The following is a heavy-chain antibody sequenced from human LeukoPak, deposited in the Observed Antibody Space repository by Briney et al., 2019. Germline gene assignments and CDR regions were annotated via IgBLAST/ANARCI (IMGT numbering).Heavy chain of an antibody. V-gene: IGHV3-53*05. D-gene: IGHD3-22*01. Sequence: GGSLRLSCAASGFTVTVSSNYMSWVRQAPGKGLECVSIIYSDDSTYYADSVKGRFTISRDKSKSTVFLQMNSLRAEDTAVYYCAKPSYDGSGYYFVPFDYWGQGTLVTVSS. CDR3: AKPSYDGSGYYFVPFDY. J-gene: IGHJ4*02. CDR2: IYSDDST. CDR1: GFTVTVSSNY.